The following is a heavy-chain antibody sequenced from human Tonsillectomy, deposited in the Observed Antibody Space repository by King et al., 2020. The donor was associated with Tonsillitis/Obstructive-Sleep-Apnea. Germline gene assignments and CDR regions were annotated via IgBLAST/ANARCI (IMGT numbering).Heavy chain of an antibody. J-gene: IGHJ4*02. Sequence: VQLVESGGGLEQPGGSLRLSCAASGFTFGGYAMSWVRQAPGKGLEWVSAINAGGFSTFYADSVKGRFTISRDNSNKTLYLQVNSLRADDTAVYDCAIRARCGGNSVGSYFDFWGQGTLVTVSS. D-gene: IGHD4-23*01. V-gene: IGHV3-23*04. CDR2: INAGGFST. CDR1: GFTFGGYA. CDR3: AIRARCGGNSVGSYFDF.